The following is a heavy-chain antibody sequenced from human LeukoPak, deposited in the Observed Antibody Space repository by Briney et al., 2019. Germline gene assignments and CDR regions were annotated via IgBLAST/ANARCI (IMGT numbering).Heavy chain of an antibody. J-gene: IGHJ3*02. V-gene: IGHV1-18*01. CDR3: ARDRDVVWALTAVRGDFDI. Sequence: ASVKVSCKASGYTFTRYGISWVRQAPGQGLECMGCISGYNGNTNYAQKFQGRVTMTTDTSTSTAYMELRSLRSDDTAVYYCARDRDVVWALTAVRGDFDIWGQGTMVTVSS. CDR2: ISGYNGNT. CDR1: GYTFTRYG. D-gene: IGHD2-15*01.